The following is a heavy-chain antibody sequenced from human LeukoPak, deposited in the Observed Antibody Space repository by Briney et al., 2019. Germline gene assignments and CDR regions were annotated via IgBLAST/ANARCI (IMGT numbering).Heavy chain of an antibody. CDR2: ISYDGSKK. Sequence: GGSLRLSCAVSGFTFSNYGMHWVRQAPGKGLEWVAVISYDGSKKYYADSVKGRFTISRDNSKNTLYLQMNSLRAEDTAVYYCAKAGRAYSSTYYFHYWGQGTLVTVSS. J-gene: IGHJ4*02. D-gene: IGHD6-6*01. CDR3: AKAGRAYSSTYYFHY. V-gene: IGHV3-30*18. CDR1: GFTFSNYG.